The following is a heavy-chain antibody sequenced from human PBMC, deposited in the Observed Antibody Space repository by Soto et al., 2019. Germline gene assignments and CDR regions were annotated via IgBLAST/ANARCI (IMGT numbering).Heavy chain of an antibody. CDR3: TTEVVVNRGGYYYGIDV. CDR1: GFTFSNAW. Sequence: GGSLRLSSAASGFTFSNAWMSWVRQAPGKGLEWVGRIKSKTDGGTTDYAAPVKGRFTISRDDSKNTLYLQMNSLKTEDTAVYYCTTEVVVNRGGYYYGIDVWGDVTTVTV. V-gene: IGHV3-15*01. CDR2: IKSKTDGGTT. D-gene: IGHD3-22*01. J-gene: IGHJ6*02.